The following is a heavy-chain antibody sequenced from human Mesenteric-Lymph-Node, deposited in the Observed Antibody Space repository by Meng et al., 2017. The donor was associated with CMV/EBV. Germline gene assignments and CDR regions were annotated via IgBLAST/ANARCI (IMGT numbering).Heavy chain of an antibody. CDR2: VNHRGST. Sequence: VSGGSFGGSEGSWIHPPPGKGLEWIGEVNHRGSTNYNTSLKSRVTISVDTSKNQFSLKLNSVTAADTAVYYCASHIASAGSYWYFDRWTRGTLVTVSS. V-gene: IGHV4-34*01. CDR3: ASHIASAGSYWYFDR. D-gene: IGHD6-13*01. J-gene: IGHJ2*01. CDR1: GGSFGGSE.